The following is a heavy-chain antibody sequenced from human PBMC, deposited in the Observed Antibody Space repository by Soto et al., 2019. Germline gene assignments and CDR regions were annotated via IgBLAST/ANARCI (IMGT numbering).Heavy chain of an antibody. D-gene: IGHD6-13*01. CDR3: ARGGSSRYGVDS. J-gene: IGHJ4*02. CDR1: GYTFTSYG. V-gene: IGHV1-18*01. Sequence: VQLVQSGAEVKEPGASVKVSCKASGYTFTSYGISWVRQAPGQGLEWMGWISAFKGNTNYAQKLQGRVTITTDTSTRIAYMELRSLRSDDTAVYYWARGGSSRYGVDSWGQGTLVTVSS. CDR2: ISAFKGNT.